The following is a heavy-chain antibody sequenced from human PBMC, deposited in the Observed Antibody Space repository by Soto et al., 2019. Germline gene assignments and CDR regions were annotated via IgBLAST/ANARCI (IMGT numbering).Heavy chain of an antibody. CDR3: ARDAGGYSGYDPDY. D-gene: IGHD5-12*01. CDR1: GGTFSSYA. Sequence: SVKVSCKASGGTFSSYATSWVRQAPGQGLEWMGGIIPIFGTANYAQKFQGRVTITADESTSTAYMELSSLRSEDTAVYYCARDAGGYSGYDPDYWGQGTLVTVSS. V-gene: IGHV1-69*13. J-gene: IGHJ4*02. CDR2: IIPIFGTA.